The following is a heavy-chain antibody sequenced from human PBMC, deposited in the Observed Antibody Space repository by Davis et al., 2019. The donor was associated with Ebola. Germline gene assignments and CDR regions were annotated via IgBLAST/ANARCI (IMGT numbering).Heavy chain of an antibody. CDR3: TRPAYTNGWFYFDS. D-gene: IGHD2-8*01. V-gene: IGHV2-5*02. CDR1: GFSLRTSGMG. Sequence: SGPTLAKPTQTLTLTCTFSGFSLRTSGMGVGWIRQPPGKALACLGFIFWDDDRRYSPSLKSRLTITKDTSKNQVVLTMTNMDPADTATYYCTRPAYTNGWFYFDSWGQGSLVTVSS. J-gene: IGHJ4*02. CDR2: IFWDDDR.